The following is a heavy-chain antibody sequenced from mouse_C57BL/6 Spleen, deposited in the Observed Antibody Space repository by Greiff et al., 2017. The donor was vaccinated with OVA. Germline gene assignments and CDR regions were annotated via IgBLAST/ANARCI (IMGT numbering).Heavy chain of an antibody. CDR3: ARWLGYAMDY. CDR1: GFSLTSYG. CDR2: IWRGGST. V-gene: IGHV2-2*01. D-gene: IGHD2-2*01. Sequence: VKLQESGPGLVQPSQSLSITCTVSGFSLTSYGVHWVRQSPGKGLEWLGVIWRGGSTDYNAAFISRLSISKYNSKSQVFFKMNSLQADDTSVYYCARWLGYAMDYGGQGTSVTVSS. J-gene: IGHJ4*01.